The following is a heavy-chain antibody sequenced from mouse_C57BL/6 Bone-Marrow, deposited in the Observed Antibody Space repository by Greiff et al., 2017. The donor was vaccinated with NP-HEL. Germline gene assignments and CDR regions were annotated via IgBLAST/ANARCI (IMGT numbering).Heavy chain of an antibody. D-gene: IGHD2-4*01. J-gene: IGHJ3*01. CDR3: VRPIYYDYGFAY. CDR1: GFSFNTYA. CDR2: IRSKSNNYAT. Sequence: EVQLVESGGGLVQPKGSLKLSCAASGFSFNTYAMNWVRQAPGKGLEWVARIRSKSNNYATYYADSVKDRFTISRDDSESMLYLQMNNLKTEDTAMYYCVRPIYYDYGFAYWGQGTLVTVSA. V-gene: IGHV10-1*01.